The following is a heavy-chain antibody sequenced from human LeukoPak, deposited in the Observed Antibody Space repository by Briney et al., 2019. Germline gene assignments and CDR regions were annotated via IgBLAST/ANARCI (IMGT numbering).Heavy chain of an antibody. CDR3: ARGRRYYGLGVGSNAFDI. CDR2: IYHSGST. J-gene: IGHJ3*02. V-gene: IGHV4-30-2*01. CDR1: GGSISSGGYS. D-gene: IGHD3-10*01. Sequence: SETLSLTCAASGGSISSGGYSWSWIRQPPGKGLEWIGYIYHSGSTYYNPSPKSRVTISVDRSKNQFSLKLSSVTAADTAVYYCARGRRYYGLGVGSNAFDIWGQGTMVTVSS.